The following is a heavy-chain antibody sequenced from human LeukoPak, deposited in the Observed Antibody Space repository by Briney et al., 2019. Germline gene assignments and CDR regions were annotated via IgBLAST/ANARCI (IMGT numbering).Heavy chain of an antibody. CDR1: GFTFSSYW. D-gene: IGHD3-10*01. CDR2: IKQGGSEK. Sequence: GGSLRLSCAASGFTFSSYWMTWVRQAPGKGLEWVANIKQGGSEKYYMDSVKGRFTISRDNAKNSLYLQMSSLRAEDAAVYYCARVRFGDYWGQGTLVTVSS. CDR3: ARVRFGDY. J-gene: IGHJ4*02. V-gene: IGHV3-7*01.